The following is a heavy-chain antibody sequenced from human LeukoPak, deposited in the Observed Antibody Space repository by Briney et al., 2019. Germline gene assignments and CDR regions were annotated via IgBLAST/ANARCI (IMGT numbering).Heavy chain of an antibody. CDR3: ASGYDAFDI. CDR1: GYSITSGYY. D-gene: IGHD6-13*01. CDR2: IYYSGST. V-gene: IGHV4-61*01. J-gene: IGHJ3*02. Sequence: SSETLSLTCTVSGYSITSGYYWSWIRQPPGKGLEWIGYIYYSGSTNYNPSLKSRVTISVDTSKNQFSLKLSSVTAADTAVYYCASGYDAFDIWGQGTMVTVSS.